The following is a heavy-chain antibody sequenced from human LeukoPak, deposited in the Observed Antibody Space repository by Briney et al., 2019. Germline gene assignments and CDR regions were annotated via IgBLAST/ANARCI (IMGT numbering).Heavy chain of an antibody. J-gene: IGHJ3*02. CDR1: GFTFSSYA. D-gene: IGHD3-3*01. Sequence: PGGSLRLSCAASGFTFSSYAMSWVRQAPGKGLEWVSAISGSGGSTYYADSVKGRFTISRDNSKNTLYLQMNSPRAEDTAVYYCAKDGIRFLEWPDAFDIWGQGTMVTVSS. V-gene: IGHV3-23*01. CDR2: ISGSGGST. CDR3: AKDGIRFLEWPDAFDI.